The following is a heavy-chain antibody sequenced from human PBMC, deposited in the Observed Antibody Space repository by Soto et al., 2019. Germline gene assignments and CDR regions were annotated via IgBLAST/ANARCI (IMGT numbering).Heavy chain of an antibody. CDR3: GRQDIVLVPAAMPGNWFDP. D-gene: IGHD2-2*01. Sequence: PSETLSLTCTLSGGSLSRCNYYLGWVRPPPRKGLEWIGSIYYSGSTYYNPSLKSRVTISVDTSKNQFSLKLRSVTAADTAVYYCGRQDIVLVPAAMPGNWFDPWGQGTLVTVS. CDR1: GGSLSRCNYY. CDR2: IYYSGST. V-gene: IGHV4-39*01. J-gene: IGHJ5*02.